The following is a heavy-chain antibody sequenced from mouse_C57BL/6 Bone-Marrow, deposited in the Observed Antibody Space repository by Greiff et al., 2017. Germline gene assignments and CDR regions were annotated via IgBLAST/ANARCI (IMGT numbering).Heavy chain of an antibody. J-gene: IGHJ1*03. Sequence: QVQLKESGPGILQSSQTLSLTCSSSGFSLSTSGMGVSWIRQPSGKGLEWLAHTYWDDDKCYNPSLKSRLTIAKDTSRNQVFLKITSVDTSDTATYYCARRDYYDSSFWCFDDWGTGTTVTVSS. V-gene: IGHV8-12*01. CDR3: ARRDYYDSSFWCFDD. D-gene: IGHD1-1*01. CDR2: TYWDDDK. CDR1: GFSLSTSGMG.